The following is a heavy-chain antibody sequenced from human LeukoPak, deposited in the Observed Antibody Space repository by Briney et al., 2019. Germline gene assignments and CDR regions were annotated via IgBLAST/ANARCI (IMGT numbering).Heavy chain of an antibody. J-gene: IGHJ4*02. V-gene: IGHV1-2*02. Sequence: ASVTVSCKASGYTFTGYYMHWVRQAPGQGLEWMGWINPNSGGTNYAQKFQGRVTMTRDTSISTAYMELSRLRPDDTAVYYCASNILTGYYFGYFDYWGQGTLVTVSS. D-gene: IGHD3-9*01. CDR3: ASNILTGYYFGYFDY. CDR2: INPNSGGT. CDR1: GYTFTGYY.